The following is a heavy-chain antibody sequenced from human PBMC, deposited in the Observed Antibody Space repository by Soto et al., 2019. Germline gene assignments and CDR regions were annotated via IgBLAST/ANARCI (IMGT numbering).Heavy chain of an antibody. CDR2: IIPIFGTA. J-gene: IGHJ4*02. CDR1: GGTFSSYA. V-gene: IGHV1-69*01. CDR3: ARDRLNWNPFDY. Sequence: KVSCKASGGTFSSYAISWVRQAPGQGLEWMGGIIPIFGTANYAQKFQGRVTITADESTSTAYMELRSLRSDDTAVYYCARDRLNWNPFDYWGQGTLVTVSS. D-gene: IGHD1-1*01.